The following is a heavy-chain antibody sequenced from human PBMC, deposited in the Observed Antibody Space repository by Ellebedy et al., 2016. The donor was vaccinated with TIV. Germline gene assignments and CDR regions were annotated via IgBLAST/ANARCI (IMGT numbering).Heavy chain of an antibody. CDR2: INHSGST. Sequence: GSLRLXCAVYGGSFSGYYWTWIRQPPGKGLEWIGEINHSGSTNYNPSLKSRVTISVDTSKNQFSLKLTSVSAADTAVYYCARADGYSFPIDYWGQGTLVTVSS. CDR3: ARADGYSFPIDY. J-gene: IGHJ4*02. V-gene: IGHV4-34*01. D-gene: IGHD5-24*01. CDR1: GGSFSGYY.